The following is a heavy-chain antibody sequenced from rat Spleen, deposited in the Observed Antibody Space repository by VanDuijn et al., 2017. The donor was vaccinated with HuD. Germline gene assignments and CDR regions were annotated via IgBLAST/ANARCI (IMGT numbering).Heavy chain of an antibody. Sequence: EVQLVESGGGLVQPGRSMKLSCAASGFTFKNYGMAWVRQAPTKGLEWVAAISYDGISTYYRDSVKGRFTISRDNAKSSLYLQMDSLRSEDTATYYCTTERILRTLSLYYFDYWGQGVMVTVSS. V-gene: IGHV5-20*01. D-gene: IGHD1-6*01. CDR1: GFTFKNYG. CDR2: ISYDGIST. J-gene: IGHJ2*01. CDR3: TTERILRTLSLYYFDY.